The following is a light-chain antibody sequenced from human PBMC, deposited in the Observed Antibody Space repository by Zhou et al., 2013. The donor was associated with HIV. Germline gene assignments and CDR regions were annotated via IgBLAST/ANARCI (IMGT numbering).Light chain of an antibody. J-gene: IGKJ1*01. Sequence: DIQMTQSPSTLSASVGDRVTITCRASQSIRSWLAWYQQKPGKAPKLLIYKASSLESGVPSRFSGSGSGTEFTLTISSLQPDDFATYYCQQYNSYPWTFGQGPRWKSN. CDR1: QSIRSW. CDR3: QQYNSYPWT. V-gene: IGKV1-5*03. CDR2: KAS.